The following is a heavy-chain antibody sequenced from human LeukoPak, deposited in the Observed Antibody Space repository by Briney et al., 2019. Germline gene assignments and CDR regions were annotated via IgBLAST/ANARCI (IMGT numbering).Heavy chain of an antibody. CDR1: GFTFSSYA. CDR3: AKGAASVEMAIADY. CDR2: ISGSGGST. J-gene: IGHJ4*02. V-gene: IGHV3-23*01. D-gene: IGHD5-24*01. Sequence: PGGSLTLSCAPSGFTFSSYAMSCPRQAPGKALEWVSTISGSGGSTYYADSVKGRFTISRDNSKNTLYLQMNSLRAEDTAVYYCAKGAASVEMAIADYWGQGTLVTVSS.